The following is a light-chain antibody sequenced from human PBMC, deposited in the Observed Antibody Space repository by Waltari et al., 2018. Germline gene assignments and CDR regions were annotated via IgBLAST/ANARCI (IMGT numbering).Light chain of an antibody. Sequence: QSVVTQPPSASGTPGQRVTISCSGSNSNIGSNAVNWYQHLPGTAPKLLIYNKIQRPSGVPDRFSASKSGSSASLAISGLHSEDEGDYYCASWDDSLTGSWVFGGGTKLTVL. J-gene: IGLJ3*02. V-gene: IGLV1-44*01. CDR3: ASWDDSLTGSWV. CDR2: NKI. CDR1: NSNIGSNA.